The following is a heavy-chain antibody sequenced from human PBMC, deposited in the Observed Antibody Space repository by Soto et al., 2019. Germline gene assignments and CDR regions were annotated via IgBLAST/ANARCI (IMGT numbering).Heavy chain of an antibody. CDR2: SYHSGST. Sequence: QVQLQESGPGLVKPSGTLSLTCAVSGGSISSSNWWSWVRQPPGKGLEWIGESYHSGSTNYHPSLTTRVTISGDKSKNQSALKLSSVTAADTAVYYCARHTIGGFDSWGQGTLVTVSS. J-gene: IGHJ4*02. CDR1: GGSISSSNW. CDR3: ARHTIGGFDS. V-gene: IGHV4-4*02. D-gene: IGHD2-15*01.